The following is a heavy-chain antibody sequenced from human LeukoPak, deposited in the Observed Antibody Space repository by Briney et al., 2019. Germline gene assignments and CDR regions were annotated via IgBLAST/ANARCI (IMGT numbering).Heavy chain of an antibody. J-gene: IGHJ6*03. CDR2: IYTSGST. CDR3: ARGRLTVTNYYYYYYMDV. V-gene: IGHV4-61*02. CDR1: GGSISSGSYY. D-gene: IGHD4-17*01. Sequence: PSQTLSLTCTVSGGSISSGSYYWSWIRQPAGKGLEWIGRIYTSGSTNYNPSLKSRVTMSVDTSKNQFSLKLSSVTAADTAVYYCARGRLTVTNYYYYYYMDVWGKGTTVTISS.